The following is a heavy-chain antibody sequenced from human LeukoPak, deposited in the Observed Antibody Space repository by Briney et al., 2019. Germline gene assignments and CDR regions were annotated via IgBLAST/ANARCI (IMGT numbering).Heavy chain of an antibody. Sequence: GGSLRLSCAASGFTFSTYSMNWVRQVPGKGLEWVSSISSSSSYIYSADSVKGRFTISRDNAKNSLYPQMNSLRAEDTAVYYCARDCSGGSCYRLFDYWGQGTLVTVSS. V-gene: IGHV3-21*01. CDR3: ARDCSGGSCYRLFDY. D-gene: IGHD2-15*01. CDR2: ISSSSSYI. CDR1: GFTFSTYS. J-gene: IGHJ4*02.